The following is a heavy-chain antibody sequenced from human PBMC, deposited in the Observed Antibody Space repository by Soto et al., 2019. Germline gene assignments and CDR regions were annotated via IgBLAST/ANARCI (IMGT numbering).Heavy chain of an antibody. Sequence: QVQLVESGGGVVQPGRSLRLSCAASGFTFSSYGMHWVRQAPGKGLEWVAVISYDGSNKYYADSVKGRFTISRDNSKNTLYLQMNSLRAEDTAVYYCARAAGSYYYYGMDVWGQGTPVTVSS. CDR3: ARAAGSYYYYGMDV. J-gene: IGHJ6*02. CDR1: GFTFSSYG. V-gene: IGHV3-30*03. D-gene: IGHD6-13*01. CDR2: ISYDGSNK.